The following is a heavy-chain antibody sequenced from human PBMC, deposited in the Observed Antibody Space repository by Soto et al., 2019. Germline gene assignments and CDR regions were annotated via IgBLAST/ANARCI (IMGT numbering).Heavy chain of an antibody. CDR3: ARHYYYRSSGYYFDS. CDR2: IYPGDSDT. V-gene: IGHV5-51*01. CDR1: GYGFTKYW. D-gene: IGHD3-22*01. Sequence: GESLKISCKGSGYGFTKYWIGWVRQMPGKGLEWMGIIYPGDSDTRYSPSFQGQVTISADKSISTAYLQWNSLKASDTAMYYCARHYYYRSSGYYFDSWGQGTPVTVSS. J-gene: IGHJ4*02.